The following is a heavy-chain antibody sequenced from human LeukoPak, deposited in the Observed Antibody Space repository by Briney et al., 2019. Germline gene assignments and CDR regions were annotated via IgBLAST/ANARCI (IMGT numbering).Heavy chain of an antibody. Sequence: SETLSLTCTVSGGSISSSSYYWGWIRQPPGKGLEWIGSIYYSGSTYYNPSLKSRVTISVDTSKNQFSLKLSSVTAADTAVYYCASWGYCSSTSRPPDGYYYYYMDVWGKGTTVTVSS. CDR1: GGSISSSSYY. CDR2: IYYSGST. CDR3: ASWGYCSSTSRPPDGYYYYYMDV. V-gene: IGHV4-39*01. D-gene: IGHD2-2*01. J-gene: IGHJ6*03.